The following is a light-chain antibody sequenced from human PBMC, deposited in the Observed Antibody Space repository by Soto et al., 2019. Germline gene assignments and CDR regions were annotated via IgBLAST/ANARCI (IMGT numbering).Light chain of an antibody. Sequence: EIVMTQSPATLSVSPGERATLSCRASQSVGSDLAWYQQKPGQAPRLLLYGASNRATGIPARFSGSGSGTDFTLTISSLEPEDFAVYYCQQRSNWPRITFGQGTRLEIK. CDR3: QQRSNWPRIT. J-gene: IGKJ5*01. V-gene: IGKV3-11*01. CDR2: GAS. CDR1: QSVGSD.